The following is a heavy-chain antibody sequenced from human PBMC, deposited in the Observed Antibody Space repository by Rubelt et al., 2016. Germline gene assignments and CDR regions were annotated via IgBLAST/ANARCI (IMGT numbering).Heavy chain of an antibody. D-gene: IGHD2-2*01. Sequence: EVQLLESGGGLVQHGGSLRLSCAAAGFTFSSYAMSWVRQGPGKGLEWVSSISHYSTHIYYADSVKGRFTISRDNAKNSLYLEMNALRAEDTAVYYCAREWATSTKELDYWGQGTLVTVSS. CDR3: AREWATSTKELDY. CDR2: ISHYSTHI. CDR1: GFTFSSYA. J-gene: IGHJ4*02. V-gene: IGHV3-21*01.